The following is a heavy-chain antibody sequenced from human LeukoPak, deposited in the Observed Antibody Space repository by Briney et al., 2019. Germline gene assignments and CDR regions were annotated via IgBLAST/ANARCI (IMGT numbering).Heavy chain of an antibody. CDR3: ARYRSGSLYFDY. CDR1: GFTFSDHY. D-gene: IGHD1-26*01. CDR2: TRNKANSYTT. J-gene: IGHJ4*02. V-gene: IGHV3-72*01. Sequence: GGSLRLSCAASGFTFSDHYMDWVRQAPGKGLEWVGRTRNKANSYTTEYAASVKGRFTISRDDSKNSLYLQMNSLKTEDTAVYYCARYRSGSLYFDYWGQGTLVTVSS.